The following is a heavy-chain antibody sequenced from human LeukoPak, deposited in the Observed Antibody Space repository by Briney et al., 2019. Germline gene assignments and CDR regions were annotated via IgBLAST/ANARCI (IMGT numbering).Heavy chain of an antibody. CDR3: ARHVNDDGDMYYYYMDV. D-gene: IGHD4-17*01. CDR2: IYPGDSDT. J-gene: IGHJ6*03. CDR1: GYSFTSYW. V-gene: IGHV5-51*01. Sequence: GESLKISCKGSGYSFTSYWIGWVRQMPGKGLEWMGIIYPGDSDTRYSPSFQGQVTISADKSISTSYLQRSSLKASDTAMYYCARHVNDDGDMYYYYMDVWGKGTTVTVSS.